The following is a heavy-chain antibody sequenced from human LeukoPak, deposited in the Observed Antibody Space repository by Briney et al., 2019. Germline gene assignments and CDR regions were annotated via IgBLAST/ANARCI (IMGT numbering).Heavy chain of an antibody. CDR2: IYTSGST. D-gene: IGHD3-22*01. Sequence: SETLSLTCVVDGESFSGHYWSWIRQPAGKGLEWIGRIYTSGSTNYNPSLKSRVTMSVDTSKNQFSLKLSSVTAADTAVYYCARDGYYYDSSGGGHFDYWGQGTLVTVSS. CDR3: ARDGYYYDSSGGGHFDY. J-gene: IGHJ4*02. V-gene: IGHV4-4*07. CDR1: GESFSGHY.